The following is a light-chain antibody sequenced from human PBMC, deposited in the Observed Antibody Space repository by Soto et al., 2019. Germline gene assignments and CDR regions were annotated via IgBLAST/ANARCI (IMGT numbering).Light chain of an antibody. V-gene: IGKV3-20*01. J-gene: IGKJ1*01. CDR3: QQYYSSWT. CDR2: GAS. CDR1: QSISSTF. Sequence: EIVLTQSPGTLSLSPGERVTLSCRASQSISSTFLAWYQHKPGQAPRVIIYGASRRATGIPDRFSGSGSGTEFTLTISRLEPEDFALYYCQQYYSSWTFGQGTKVE.